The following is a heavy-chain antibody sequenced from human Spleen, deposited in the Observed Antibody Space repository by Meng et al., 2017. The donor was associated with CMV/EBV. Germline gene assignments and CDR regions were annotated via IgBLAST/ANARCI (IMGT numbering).Heavy chain of an antibody. V-gene: IGHV1-69*13. CDR3: ARDLRPGLNYEYGMDV. CDR1: GGTFSSYA. Sequence: SVKVSCKASGGTFSSYAISWVRQAPGQGLVGMRGIIPIFGTTNYSQKFQGRVTITADESTSTAYMELSSLRSEDTAVYYCARDLRPGLNYEYGMDVWGQGTTVTVSS. D-gene: IGHD2-15*01. J-gene: IGHJ6*02. CDR2: IIPIFGTT.